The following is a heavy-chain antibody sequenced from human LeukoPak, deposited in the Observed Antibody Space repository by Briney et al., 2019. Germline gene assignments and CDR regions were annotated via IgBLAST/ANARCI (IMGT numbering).Heavy chain of an antibody. D-gene: IGHD3-10*01. J-gene: IGHJ4*02. Sequence: ASVKVSFKSSGYTFTSYGISWVRQAPGQGLEWMGWISAYNGNTNYAQKLQGRVTMTTDTSTSTAYMELRSLRSDDTAVYYCAGARYGSGSYYYWGQGTLVTVSS. CDR3: AGARYGSGSYYY. CDR2: ISAYNGNT. CDR1: GYTFTSYG. V-gene: IGHV1-18*01.